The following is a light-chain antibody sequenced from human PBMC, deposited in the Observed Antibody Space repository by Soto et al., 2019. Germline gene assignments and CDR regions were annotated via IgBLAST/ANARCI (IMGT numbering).Light chain of an antibody. J-gene: IGLJ3*02. Sequence: QSALSHPASVSGSPGQSITISCTGTSSDIGAYNHVSWYQQYPGRAPTLMIYEVTNRPSGVSSRFSGSKSGNTASLTISGLQAEDEGDYYCSSYTASDTWVFGGGTKVTVL. CDR2: EVT. CDR1: SSDIGAYNH. V-gene: IGLV2-14*01. CDR3: SSYTASDTWV.